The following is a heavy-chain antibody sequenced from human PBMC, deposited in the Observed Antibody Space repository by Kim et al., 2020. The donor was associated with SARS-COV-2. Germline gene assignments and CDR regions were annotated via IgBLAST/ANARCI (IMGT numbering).Heavy chain of an antibody. V-gene: IGHV1-46*01. J-gene: IGHJ6*02. CDR2: INPSGGST. D-gene: IGHD3-10*01. Sequence: ASVKVSCKASGYTFTSYYMHWVRQAPGQGLEWMGIINPSGGSTSYAQKFQGRVTMTRDTSTSTVYMELSSLRSEDTAVYYCAREERFGVDGYYYGMDVWGQGTTVTVSS. CDR3: AREERFGVDGYYYGMDV. CDR1: GYTFTSYY.